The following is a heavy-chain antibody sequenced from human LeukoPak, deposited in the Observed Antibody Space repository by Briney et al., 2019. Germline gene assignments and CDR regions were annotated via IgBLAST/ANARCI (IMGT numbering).Heavy chain of an antibody. V-gene: IGHV1-3*01. CDR2: IHPGGGYP. D-gene: IGHD3-10*01. CDR3: AREQTEAYGKARFDY. J-gene: IGHJ4*02. CDR1: GYTFTSNV. Sequence: ASVKVSCKASGYTFTSNVLHWVRQAPGQRREGMGYIHPGGGYPRYSQKFQDRVTIPSHPSANAVYMELSSLRSEDAAMYFCAREQTEAYGKARFDYWGQGTLVSVSS.